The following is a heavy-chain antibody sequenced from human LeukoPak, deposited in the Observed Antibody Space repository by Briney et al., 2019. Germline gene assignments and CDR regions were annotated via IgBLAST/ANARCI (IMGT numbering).Heavy chain of an antibody. CDR2: INPSGGST. Sequence: ASVKVSCKASGYTFTSYYMHWVRQAPGQGLEWMGIINPSGGSTSYARKFQGRVTMTRDTSTSTVYMELSSLRSEDTAVYYCARGRGPRAAGNIWDDYWGQGTLVTVSS. D-gene: IGHD6-13*01. CDR1: GYTFTSYY. J-gene: IGHJ4*02. V-gene: IGHV1-46*01. CDR3: ARGRGPRAAGNIWDDY.